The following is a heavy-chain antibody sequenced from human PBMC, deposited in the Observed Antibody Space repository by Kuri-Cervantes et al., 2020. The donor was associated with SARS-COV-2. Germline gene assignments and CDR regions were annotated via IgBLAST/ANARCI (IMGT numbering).Heavy chain of an antibody. J-gene: IGHJ5*02. CDR2: INPSGGST. CDR3: ATAFAYQHPSGWFDP. Sequence: ASVKVSCKASGYTFTSYYMHWVRQAPGQGLEWMGIINPSGGSTSYAQKFQGRVTMTRDTSTDTAYMELSSLRSEDTAVYYCATAFAYQHPSGWFDPWGQGTLVTVSS. V-gene: IGHV1-46*01. CDR1: GYTFTSYY. D-gene: IGHD2-2*01.